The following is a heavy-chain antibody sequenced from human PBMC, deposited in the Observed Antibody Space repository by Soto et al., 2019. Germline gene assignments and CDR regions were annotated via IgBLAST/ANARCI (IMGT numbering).Heavy chain of an antibody. Sequence: GESLKISCKGSGYSFATYWIGWVRQIPGKGLEWMGIIYPGDSDTRYSPSFQGQVTISADKSISTAYLQWSSLKASDTAMYYCARQRSSGSFDFWGQGSLVTVSA. D-gene: IGHD3-22*01. CDR3: ARQRSSGSFDF. CDR2: IYPGDSDT. V-gene: IGHV5-51*01. J-gene: IGHJ4*02. CDR1: GYSFATYW.